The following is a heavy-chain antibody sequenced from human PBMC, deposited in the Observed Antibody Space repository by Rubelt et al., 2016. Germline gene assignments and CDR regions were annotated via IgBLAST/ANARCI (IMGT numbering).Heavy chain of an antibody. Sequence: QLQLQESGPGLVKPSETLSLTCTVSGGSISSSSYYWGWIRQPPGKGLEWIGEINHSETTNYNPSLKSRVTISVDTSKNQFSLQLTSLTPDDTAVLYCARGLHGDHWFDPRGQGTLVTVSS. V-gene: IGHV4-39*07. J-gene: IGHJ5*02. CDR1: GGSISSSSYY. D-gene: IGHD2-21*02. CDR2: INHSETT. CDR3: ARGLHGDHWFDP.